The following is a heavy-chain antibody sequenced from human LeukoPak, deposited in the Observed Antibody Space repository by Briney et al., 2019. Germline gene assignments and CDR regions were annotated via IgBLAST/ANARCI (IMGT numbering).Heavy chain of an antibody. CDR2: IYYSGST. V-gene: IGHV4-59*11. D-gene: IGHD4-17*01. Sequence: SETLSLTCTVSGGSISSHYWSWIRQPPGKGLEWIGYIYYSGSTNYNPSLKSRVTISVDTSKNQFSLKLSSVTAADTAVYYCARVRGDYLYFDYWGQGTLVTVSS. CDR3: ARVRGDYLYFDY. CDR1: GGSISSHY. J-gene: IGHJ4*02.